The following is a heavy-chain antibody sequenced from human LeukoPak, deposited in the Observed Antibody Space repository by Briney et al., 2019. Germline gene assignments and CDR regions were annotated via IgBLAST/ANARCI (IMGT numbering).Heavy chain of an antibody. CDR1: GFTFSTYA. J-gene: IGHJ4*02. V-gene: IGHV3-23*01. CDR3: AKGRTNAY. CDR2: ISDTGGNT. Sequence: GGSLRLSCAASGFTFSTYAMSWVRQTPERGLEWVSAISDTGGNTFYADSVKGRFTISRDNSKNTLYLQMNSLRAEDTAIYYCAKGRTNAYWGQGTLVTVSS. D-gene: IGHD1/OR15-1a*01.